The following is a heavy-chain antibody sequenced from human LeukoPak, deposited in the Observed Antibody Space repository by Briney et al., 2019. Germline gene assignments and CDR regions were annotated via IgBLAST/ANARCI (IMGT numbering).Heavy chain of an antibody. CDR1: GGSFSGYY. Sequence: KPSETLSLTCAVYGGSFSGYYWSWIRQPPGKGLEWIGEINHSGSTNYNPSLKSRVTISVNTSKNQFSLKLSSVTAADTAVYYCATSRYYDFWSGYYKPPNYWGQGTLVTVSS. CDR2: INHSGST. CDR3: ATSRYYDFWSGYYKPPNY. J-gene: IGHJ4*02. D-gene: IGHD3-3*01. V-gene: IGHV4-34*01.